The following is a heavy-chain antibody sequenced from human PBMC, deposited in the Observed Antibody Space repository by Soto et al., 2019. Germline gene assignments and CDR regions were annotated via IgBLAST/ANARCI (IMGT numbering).Heavy chain of an antibody. CDR1: GFTFSSYG. J-gene: IGHJ3*02. Sequence: GGSLRLSCAASGFTFSSYGMHWVRQAPGKGLEWVAVIWYDGSNKYYADSVKGRFTISRDNSKNTLYLQMNSLRAEDTAVYYCASGAFWWDDAFDIWGQGTMVTVSS. CDR3: ASGAFWWDDAFDI. V-gene: IGHV3-33*01. D-gene: IGHD2-8*02. CDR2: IWYDGSNK.